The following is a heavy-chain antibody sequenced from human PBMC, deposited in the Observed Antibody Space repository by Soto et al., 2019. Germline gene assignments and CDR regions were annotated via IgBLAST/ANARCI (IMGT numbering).Heavy chain of an antibody. Sequence: SETLSLTCTVSGGSVSSGSYYWSWIRQPPGKGPEWIGYIYYSGSTNYNPSLKSRVTISVDTSKNQFSLKLSSVTAADTAVYYCARYVWDCSSTSCYSLSFDPWGQGTLVTVSS. J-gene: IGHJ5*02. CDR3: ARYVWDCSSTSCYSLSFDP. D-gene: IGHD2-2*01. V-gene: IGHV4-61*01. CDR2: IYYSGST. CDR1: GGSVSSGSYY.